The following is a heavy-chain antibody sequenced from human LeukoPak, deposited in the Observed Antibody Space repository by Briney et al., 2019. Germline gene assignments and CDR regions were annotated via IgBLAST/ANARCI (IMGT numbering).Heavy chain of an antibody. Sequence: ASVKVSCKASGYTFTGYFMHWVRQAPGQGLEWMGWINPNSGDTNYAQKFQGRVTMTRDTPISTAYMELSRLRSDETAVYYCARDERYDSSGYPFDYWGQGTLVTVSS. J-gene: IGHJ4*02. CDR2: INPNSGDT. D-gene: IGHD3-22*01. V-gene: IGHV1-2*02. CDR3: ARDERYDSSGYPFDY. CDR1: GYTFTGYF.